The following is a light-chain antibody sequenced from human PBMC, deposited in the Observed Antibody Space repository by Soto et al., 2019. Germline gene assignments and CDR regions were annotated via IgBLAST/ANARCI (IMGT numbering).Light chain of an antibody. CDR3: QRYNSYSRT. V-gene: IGKV1-5*01. Sequence: DIQMTQSPSTLSASVGDSVTITCRASQNVNNWVAWYQHNPGKAPRFLIYDASSLESGVPSRFSGSGSGTDFTVTISRLQPDDFATYYCQRYNSYSRTFGQGTKVDIK. CDR1: QNVNNW. J-gene: IGKJ1*01. CDR2: DAS.